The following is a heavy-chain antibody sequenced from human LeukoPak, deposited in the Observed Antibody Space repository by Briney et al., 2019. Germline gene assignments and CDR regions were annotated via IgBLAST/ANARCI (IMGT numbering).Heavy chain of an antibody. CDR3: ARRRAEDIVVVVAARRWYFDL. V-gene: IGHV4-34*01. CDR2: INHSGST. Sequence: SETLSLTCAVYGETFSGYYWTWLRQPPGKGLEWIGEINHSGSTNCNPSLKSRVTISVDTSKNQFSLKLSSVTAADTAVYYCARRRAEDIVVVVAARRWYFDLWGRGTPVTVSS. D-gene: IGHD2-15*01. J-gene: IGHJ2*01. CDR1: GETFSGYY.